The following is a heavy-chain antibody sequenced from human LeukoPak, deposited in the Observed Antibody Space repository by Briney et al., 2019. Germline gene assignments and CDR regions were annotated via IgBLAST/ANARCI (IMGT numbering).Heavy chain of an antibody. Sequence: SETLSLTCTVSGGSISSYYWSWIWQPSGKGLEWIGYIYYSGSTNYNPSLKSRVTISVDTSKDQFSLKLSSVTAADTAVYYCARDTAMKRWGQGTLVTVSS. CDR2: IYYSGST. CDR1: GGSISSYY. J-gene: IGHJ4*02. CDR3: ARDTAMKR. D-gene: IGHD5-18*01. V-gene: IGHV4-59*01.